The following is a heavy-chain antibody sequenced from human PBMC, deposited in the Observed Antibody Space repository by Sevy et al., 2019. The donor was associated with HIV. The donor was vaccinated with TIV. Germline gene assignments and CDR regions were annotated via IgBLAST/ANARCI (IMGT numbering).Heavy chain of an antibody. D-gene: IGHD2-15*01. J-gene: IGHJ4*02. CDR2: IDSSTAK. Sequence: GGSLRLSCAASGFTFSNFNMQWVRQAPGKGLEWISSIDSSTAKHYVGSVKGRFTITRDKAKKSVFLQMNSLRAEDTVAYYCAREDCSSGGCLGFDYWGQGTLVTVSS. CDR3: AREDCSSGGCLGFDY. CDR1: GFTFSNFN. V-gene: IGHV3-48*01.